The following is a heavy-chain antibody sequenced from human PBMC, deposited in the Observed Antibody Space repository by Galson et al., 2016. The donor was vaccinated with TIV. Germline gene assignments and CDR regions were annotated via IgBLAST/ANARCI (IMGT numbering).Heavy chain of an antibody. CDR3: AKDPLRITMIVDFDFYGVHV. D-gene: IGHD3-22*01. Sequence: SLRLSCAASGFTFGHYAVNWFRQAPGKGLEWVGFITSQTYGATTEYAASVKGRFTISRDDSRNIAYLQMNSLRAEDTAVYYCAKDPLRITMIVDFDFYGVHVWGRGTTVTVSS. J-gene: IGHJ6*02. CDR2: ITSQTYGATT. V-gene: IGHV3-49*03. CDR1: GFTFGHYA.